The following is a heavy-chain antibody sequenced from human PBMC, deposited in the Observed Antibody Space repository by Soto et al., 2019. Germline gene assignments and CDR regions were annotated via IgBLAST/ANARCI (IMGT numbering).Heavy chain of an antibody. J-gene: IGHJ6*02. CDR1: GFTFSSYG. Sequence: GGSLRLSCAASGFTFSSYGMHWVRQAPGKGLEGVAVISYDGSNKYYADSVKGRFTISRDNSKNTLYLQMNSLRAEDTAVYYCAKDYGDGGMDVWGQGTTVTVSS. CDR3: AKDYGDGGMDV. CDR2: ISYDGSNK. D-gene: IGHD4-17*01. V-gene: IGHV3-30*18.